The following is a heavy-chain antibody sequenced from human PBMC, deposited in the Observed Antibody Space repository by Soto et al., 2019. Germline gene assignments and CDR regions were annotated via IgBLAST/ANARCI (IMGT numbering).Heavy chain of an antibody. Sequence: QVQLVQSGAEVKRPGSSVKVSCKASGYTFNFYSINWVRQAPGLGLEWMGRVNPIVSMSNYEQKFQGRVTMTADKSTSTAYMELSSLRSEDTAIYYCASSYGSGYRAFDYWGQGALVTVSS. J-gene: IGHJ4*02. CDR3: ASSYGSGYRAFDY. V-gene: IGHV1-69*02. CDR2: VNPIVSMS. CDR1: GYTFNFYS. D-gene: IGHD3-10*01.